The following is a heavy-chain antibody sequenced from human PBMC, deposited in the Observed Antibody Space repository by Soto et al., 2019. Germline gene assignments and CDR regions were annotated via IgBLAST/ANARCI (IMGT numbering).Heavy chain of an antibody. V-gene: IGHV3-13*01. CDR3: ARGVITGTIGAFDI. CDR2: MGTAGDT. J-gene: IGHJ3*02. D-gene: IGHD1-7*01. CDR1: GFTFSSYD. Sequence: GGSLRLSCAASGFTFSSYDMHWVRQATGKGLEWVSAMGTAGDTYYPGSVKGRFTISRENAKNSLYLQMNSLRAGDAAVYYCARGVITGTIGAFDIWGQGTMVTVSS.